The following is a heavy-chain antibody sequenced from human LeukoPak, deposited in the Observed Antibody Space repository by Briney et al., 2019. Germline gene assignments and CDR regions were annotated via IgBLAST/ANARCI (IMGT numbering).Heavy chain of an antibody. J-gene: IGHJ4*02. CDR2: INPNSGGT. V-gene: IGHV1-2*02. CDR3: ARVIRIAVAGTEGFDY. Sequence: GASVKVSFKASGYTFTGYYMHWVRQAPGQGLEWMGWINPNSGGTNYAQKFQGRVTMTRDTSISTAYMKLSRLRSDDTAVYYCARVIRIAVAGTEGFDYWGQGTLVTVSS. CDR1: GYTFTGYY. D-gene: IGHD6-19*01.